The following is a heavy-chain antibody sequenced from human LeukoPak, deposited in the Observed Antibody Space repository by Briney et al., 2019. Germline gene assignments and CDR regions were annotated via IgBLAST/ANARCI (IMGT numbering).Heavy chain of an antibody. J-gene: IGHJ6*03. CDR1: GGSISSYY. Sequence: SETLSLTCTVSGGSISSYYWSWIRQPPGKGLEWIGYIYYSGSTNYNPSLKSRVTISVDTSKNQFSLKLSSVTAADTAVYYCARNGGYSGYGIYYYYYYMDVWGKGTTVTVSS. D-gene: IGHD5-12*01. V-gene: IGHV4-59*12. CDR3: ARNGGYSGYGIYYYYYYMDV. CDR2: IYYSGST.